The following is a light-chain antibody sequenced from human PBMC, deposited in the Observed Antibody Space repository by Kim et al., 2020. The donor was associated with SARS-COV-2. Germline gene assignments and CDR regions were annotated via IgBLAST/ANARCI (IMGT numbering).Light chain of an antibody. J-gene: IGKJ1*01. V-gene: IGKV3-20*01. Sequence: LSPGNTATLSCRASQSVSRNYVAWYQQKRGKAPMLLIHGAASRTTNIPRRFGGSGSATDFTLTSTRLEPEDVAMYYCLQYGSSWTFGQGTKVDIK. CDR2: GAA. CDR3: LQYGSSWT. CDR1: QSVSRNY.